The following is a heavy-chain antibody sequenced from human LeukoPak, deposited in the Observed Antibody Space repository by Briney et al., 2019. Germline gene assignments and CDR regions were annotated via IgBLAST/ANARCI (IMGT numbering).Heavy chain of an antibody. CDR3: ARANSSGWYGRNDAFDI. CDR2: INHSGST. Sequence: SETLSLTCAVYGGSFSGYCWSWIRQPPGKGLEWIGEINHSGSTNYNPSLKSRVTISVDTSKNQFSLKLSSVTAADTAVYYCARANSSGWYGRNDAFDIWGQGTMVTVSS. D-gene: IGHD6-19*01. J-gene: IGHJ3*02. V-gene: IGHV4-34*01. CDR1: GGSFSGYC.